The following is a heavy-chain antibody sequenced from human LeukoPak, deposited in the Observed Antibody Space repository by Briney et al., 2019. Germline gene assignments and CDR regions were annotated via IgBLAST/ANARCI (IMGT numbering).Heavy chain of an antibody. CDR3: ARRRWRYCSSTSCYRGALDV. CDR2: IIIISSYI. Sequence: GGSLRLSCAASGFTFSSYSMNWVRKAPGKGLKWVSSIIIISSYIYYADSVKGRFTISRDNAKNSLYLQMNSLRAEDTAVYYCARRRWRYCSSTSCYRGALDVWGQGTTVTVSS. J-gene: IGHJ6*02. D-gene: IGHD2-2*01. V-gene: IGHV3-21*01. CDR1: GFTFSSYS.